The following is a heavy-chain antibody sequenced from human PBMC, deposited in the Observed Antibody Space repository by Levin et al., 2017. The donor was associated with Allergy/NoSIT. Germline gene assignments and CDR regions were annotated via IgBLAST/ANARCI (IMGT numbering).Heavy chain of an antibody. CDR1: GFTFSSYG. Sequence: GGSLRLSCAASGFTFSSYGMHWVRQAPGKGLEWVAVISYDGSNKYYADSVKGRFTISRDNSKNTLYLQMNSLRAEDTAVYYCAKVGYSGSYWGIDYWGQGTLVTVSS. V-gene: IGHV3-30*18. J-gene: IGHJ4*02. D-gene: IGHD1-26*01. CDR2: ISYDGSNK. CDR3: AKVGYSGSYWGIDY.